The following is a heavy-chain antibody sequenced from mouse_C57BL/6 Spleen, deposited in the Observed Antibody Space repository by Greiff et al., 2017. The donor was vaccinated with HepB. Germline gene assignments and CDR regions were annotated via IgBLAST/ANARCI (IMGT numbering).Heavy chain of an antibody. Sequence: QVQLQQSGAELVKPGASVKLSCKASGYTFTSYWMQWVKQRPGQGLEWIGEIDPSDSYTNYNQKFKGKATLTVDTSSSTAYMQLSSLTSEDSAVYYCARYERGSSGYSWFAYWGQGTLVTVSA. J-gene: IGHJ3*01. CDR2: IDPSDSYT. D-gene: IGHD3-2*02. CDR3: ARYERGSSGYSWFAY. CDR1: GYTFTSYW. V-gene: IGHV1-50*01.